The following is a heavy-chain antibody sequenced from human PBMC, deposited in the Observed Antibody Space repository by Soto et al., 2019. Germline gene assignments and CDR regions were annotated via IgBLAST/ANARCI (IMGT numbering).Heavy chain of an antibody. CDR1: GGSISSGNYY. J-gene: IGHJ6*02. V-gene: IGHV4-61*01. CDR3: ARAHWGVSGYGMDV. CDR2: ISYSGST. D-gene: IGHD7-27*01. Sequence: PSETLSLTCAVSGGSISSGNYYWSWIRQPPGKGLECIGYISYSGSTNYNPSLKSRVTISIDRSKNQFSLKLSSVTAADTAVYYCARAHWGVSGYGMDVWGQGTMVTVSS.